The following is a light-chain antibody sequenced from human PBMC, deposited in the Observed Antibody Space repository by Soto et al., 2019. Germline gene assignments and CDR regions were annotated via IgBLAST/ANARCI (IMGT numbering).Light chain of an antibody. V-gene: IGLV1-51*01. CDR2: DDN. Sequence: QSVMTQPPSVSAAPGQKVTISCSGSSSNIGGNSVSWYQQLPGTAPKLLIYDDNKRPSGIPDRFSGSKSGTSATLGITGFQTGDEADYYCGSYVGSKSFVFGGGTQLTVL. CDR3: GSYVGSKSFV. CDR1: SSNIGGNS. J-gene: IGLJ3*02.